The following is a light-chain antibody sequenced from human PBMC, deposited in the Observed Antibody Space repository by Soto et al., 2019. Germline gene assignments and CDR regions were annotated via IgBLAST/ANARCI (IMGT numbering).Light chain of an antibody. V-gene: IGKV4-1*01. CDR1: QSVLYSPNNKNY. J-gene: IGKJ1*01. Sequence: DIVMTQSPDSLAVSLGERATINCKSSQSVLYSPNNKNYLAWYQHKPGQPPKMLIYWASIRESGVPGRFSGSGSGTDFTLTISSLQSEDVAVYYCQQYYTNSWSFGQGTKVDIK. CDR3: QQYYTNSWS. CDR2: WAS.